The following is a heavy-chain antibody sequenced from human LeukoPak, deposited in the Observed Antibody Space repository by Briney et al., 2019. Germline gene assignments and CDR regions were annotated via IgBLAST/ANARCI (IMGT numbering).Heavy chain of an antibody. V-gene: IGHV5-51*01. D-gene: IGHD1-20*01. Sequence: GESLKISCKGSGFDFDTYWIAWVRQKPGEGLEGVGIVHPSDSDNRYSPSVQGQVIISANKSISTAHLQRSSLKDSDTPIYYCARRILITGREFYYWGQGTLVSVPS. J-gene: IGHJ4*02. CDR1: GFDFDTYW. CDR2: VHPSDSDN. CDR3: ARRILITGREFYY.